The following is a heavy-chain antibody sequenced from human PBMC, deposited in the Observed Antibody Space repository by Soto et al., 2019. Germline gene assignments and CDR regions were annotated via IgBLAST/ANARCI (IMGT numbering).Heavy chain of an antibody. CDR2: ISSSGSTI. CDR1: GFTFSSYE. Sequence: EVQLVESGGGLVQPGGSLRLSCAASGFTFSSYEMNWVRQAPGKGLEWVSYISSSGSTIYYADSVKGRFTSSRDNAKNALYMQMNRLRAEDTAVYYCARDLNSNSYYYGMDVWGQGTTVTVSS. J-gene: IGHJ6*02. D-gene: IGHD4-4*01. CDR3: ARDLNSNSYYYGMDV. V-gene: IGHV3-48*03.